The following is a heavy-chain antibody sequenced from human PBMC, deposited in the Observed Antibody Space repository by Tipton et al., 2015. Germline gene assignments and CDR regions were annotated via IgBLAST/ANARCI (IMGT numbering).Heavy chain of an antibody. CDR3: ASLLLYGDYVHGLGY. CDR1: GGSITNEHW. Sequence: TLSLTCVVSGGSITNEHWWSWVRQPPGKGLEWIGSIYYSGDMYYNPSLKSRVAMSVDTSNNHFSLRLTSLTASDTVVYYCASLLLYGDYVHGLGYWGRGTLVTVSS. J-gene: IGHJ4*02. CDR2: IYYSGDM. V-gene: IGHV4-39*02. D-gene: IGHD4-17*01.